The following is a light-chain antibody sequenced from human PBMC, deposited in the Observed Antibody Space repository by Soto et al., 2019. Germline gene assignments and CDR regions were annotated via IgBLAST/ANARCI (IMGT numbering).Light chain of an antibody. CDR2: GAS. V-gene: IGKV3-15*01. Sequence: EIVVTQSPATLSVSPGERATLSCRASQSVRSNLAWYMQKPGQAPRLLIYGASTRATGIPARFSGSGSGTEFTLTISRLQSEDFAVYYCQQYNNWPLTVGGGTKVEIK. J-gene: IGKJ4*02. CDR1: QSVRSN. CDR3: QQYNNWPLT.